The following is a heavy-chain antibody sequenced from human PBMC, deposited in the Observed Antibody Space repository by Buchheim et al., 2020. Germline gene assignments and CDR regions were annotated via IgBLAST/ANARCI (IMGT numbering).Heavy chain of an antibody. J-gene: IGHJ5*02. D-gene: IGHD3-16*02. Sequence: QVQLQESGPGLVKPSETLSLTCTVSGGSISSYYWSWIRQPPGKGLEWIGYIYYSGSTNYNPSPKSRVTISVDTSKNQFSLKLRSVTAADTAVYYCARGRGGDYVWGSYRSNWFDPWGQGTL. V-gene: IGHV4-59*01. CDR1: GGSISSYY. CDR2: IYYSGST. CDR3: ARGRGGDYVWGSYRSNWFDP.